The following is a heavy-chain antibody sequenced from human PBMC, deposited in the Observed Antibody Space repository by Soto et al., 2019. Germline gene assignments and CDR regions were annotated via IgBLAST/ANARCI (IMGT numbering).Heavy chain of an antibody. CDR2: IAGTSYYT. D-gene: IGHD1-26*01. Sequence: QVQLVESGGGLVEPGGSLRLSCGASGFTFSDYYMTWIRQAPGKGLEWVSYIAGTSYYTNYADSVKGRFIISRDNAKSSLYLHMRSLRAEDTSVYYCARATSSGRDDAFDIWGQGTVVTVSS. CDR1: GFTFSDYY. CDR3: ARATSSGRDDAFDI. V-gene: IGHV3-11*05. J-gene: IGHJ3*02.